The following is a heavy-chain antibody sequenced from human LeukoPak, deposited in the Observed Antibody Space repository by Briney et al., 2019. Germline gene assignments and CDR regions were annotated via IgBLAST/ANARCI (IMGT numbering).Heavy chain of an antibody. D-gene: IGHD2/OR15-2a*01. CDR1: GASISDNY. CDR2: IYYTGNT. J-gene: IGHJ5*02. CDR3: ARGNSNDHLAWFGP. V-gene: IGHV4-59*01. Sequence: PETLSLTCTVSGASISDNYWSWIRQPPGKGLEWIGYIYYTGNTNYNPSLKSRVAISVDTSKNQLSLKLSSVTAADTAVYYCARGNSNDHLAWFGPWGQGTLVSVSS.